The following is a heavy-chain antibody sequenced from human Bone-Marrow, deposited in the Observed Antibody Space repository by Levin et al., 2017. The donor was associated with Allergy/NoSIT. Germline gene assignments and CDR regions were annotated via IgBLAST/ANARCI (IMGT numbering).Heavy chain of an antibody. CDR2: FDPEDDEI. D-gene: IGHD2-8*02. CDR3: ATASCTGRTCYRYTYFDP. J-gene: IGHJ5*02. CDR1: GNSLTELS. Sequence: AASVKVSCKVSGNSLTELSMHWVRQAPGKGLEWMGRFDPEDDEIMYAQTFQGRVTMTEDTSANTAYMELRSLRFEDTAVYYCATASCTGRTCYRYTYFDPWGQGTLVTVSS. V-gene: IGHV1-24*01.